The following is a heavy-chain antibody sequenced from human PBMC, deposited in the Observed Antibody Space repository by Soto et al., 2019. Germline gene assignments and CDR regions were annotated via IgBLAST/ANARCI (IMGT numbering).Heavy chain of an antibody. D-gene: IGHD3-3*01. V-gene: IGHV3-23*01. CDR2: ISGSGGST. Sequence: GGSLRLSCAASGVTFSSYAMSWVRQAPGKGLEWVSAISGSGGSTNYADSVKGRFTISRDNSKNTLYLQMNSLRAEDSAGYDCAKVILEWLFDYWGQGTLVTVSS. CDR3: AKVILEWLFDY. J-gene: IGHJ4*02. CDR1: GVTFSSYA.